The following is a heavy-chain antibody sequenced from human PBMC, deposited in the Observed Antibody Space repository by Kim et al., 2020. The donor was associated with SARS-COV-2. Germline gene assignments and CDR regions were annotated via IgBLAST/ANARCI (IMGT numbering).Heavy chain of an antibody. CDR3: AKAQLGYWYFDL. J-gene: IGHJ2*01. D-gene: IGHD3-16*01. CDR1: GFTFSSYA. V-gene: IGHV3-23*01. CDR2: ISGSGGST. Sequence: GGSLRLSCAASGFTFSSYAMSWVRQAPGKGLEWVSAISGSGGSTYYADSVKGRFTISRDNSKNTLYLQMNSLRAEDTAVYYRAKAQLGYWYFDLWGRGTLVTVSS.